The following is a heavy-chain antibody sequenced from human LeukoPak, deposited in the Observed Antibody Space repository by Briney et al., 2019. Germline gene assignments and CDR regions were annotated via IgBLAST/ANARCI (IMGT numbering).Heavy chain of an antibody. CDR1: GGTFSSYA. CDR3: ARETPEYYDILTGYYISYGMDV. V-gene: IGHV1-2*06. Sequence: ASVKVSCKASGGTFSSYAISWVRQAPGQGLEWMGRINPNSGGTNYAQKFQGRVTMTRDTSISTAYMELSRLRSDDTAVYYCARETPEYYDILTGYYISYGMDVWGQGTTVTVSS. CDR2: INPNSGGT. J-gene: IGHJ6*02. D-gene: IGHD3-9*01.